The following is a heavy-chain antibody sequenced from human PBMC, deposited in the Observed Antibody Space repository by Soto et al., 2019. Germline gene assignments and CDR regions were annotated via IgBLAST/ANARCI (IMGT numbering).Heavy chain of an antibody. Sequence: EVQLVESGGGLVQPGGSLRLSCAASGFTVSSNYMSWVRQAPGKGLEWVSVIYSGGSTYYADSVKGRFTVSRHNSKNTLYLQMNSLRAEDTAVYYCARGSEGIAVAGAFDYWGQGTLVTVSS. V-gene: IGHV3-53*04. CDR3: ARGSEGIAVAGAFDY. CDR1: GFTVSSNY. CDR2: IYSGGST. D-gene: IGHD6-19*01. J-gene: IGHJ4*02.